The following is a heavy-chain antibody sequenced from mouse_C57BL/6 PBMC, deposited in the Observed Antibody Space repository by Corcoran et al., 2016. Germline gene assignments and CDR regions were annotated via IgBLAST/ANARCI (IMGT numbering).Heavy chain of an antibody. Sequence: EVQLQQSGPELVKPGASVKISCKASGYTFTDYYMNWVKQSHGKSLEWIGDINPNNGGTSYNQKFKGKATLTVDKSSSTAYMELRSLTSEDSAVYYCARWLLRYAIDYWGQGTSVTVSS. J-gene: IGHJ4*01. CDR2: INPNNGGT. CDR1: GYTFTDYY. V-gene: IGHV1-26*01. D-gene: IGHD2-3*01. CDR3: ARWLLRYAIDY.